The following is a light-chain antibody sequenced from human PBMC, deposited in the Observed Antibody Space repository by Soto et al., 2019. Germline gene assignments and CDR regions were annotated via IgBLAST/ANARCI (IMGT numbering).Light chain of an antibody. V-gene: IGKV1-27*01. CDR3: QRYNTGPPDT. CDR2: AAS. CDR1: QGISNY. J-gene: IGKJ2*01. Sequence: DIQMTQSPSSLSASVGDRVTITCRASQGISNYLAWYQQKPGKAPKLLIYAASTLLSGVPSRFSGSGSVTDFTLTISSLQPEDVATYYCQRYNTGPPDTFGQGTKLEIK.